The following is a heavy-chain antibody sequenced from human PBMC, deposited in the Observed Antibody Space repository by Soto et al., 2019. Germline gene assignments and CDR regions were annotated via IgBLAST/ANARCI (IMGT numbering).Heavy chain of an antibody. CDR3: AKDREAVVVARFDY. D-gene: IGHD2-15*01. V-gene: IGHV3-33*06. CDR1: GVTLSYYG. CDR2: IWNHGNTA. J-gene: IGHJ4*02. Sequence: GGSLRLSCVASGVTLSYYGVHWVRQSPGKGLEWVALIWNHGNTAYHADSVKGRFTVSRDNSRNTVYLQMNSLRAEDTAVYYCAKDREAVVVARFDYWGQGTLVTVSS.